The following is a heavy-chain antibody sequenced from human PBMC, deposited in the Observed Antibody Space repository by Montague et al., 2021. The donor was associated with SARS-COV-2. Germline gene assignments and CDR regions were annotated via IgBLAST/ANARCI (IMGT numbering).Heavy chain of an antibody. CDR1: GGSISSSNW. J-gene: IGHJ6*02. CDR3: ASVHPLCFWELLLVYYYYSGIDV. V-gene: IGHV4-4*02. D-gene: IGHD3-10*01. CDR2: TYHSGST. Sequence: SETLSLTCAVYGGSISSSNWWSWVRQPPGKVLEWIGETYHSGSTYYNPSLKSRVTISVDKSKNQSSLKLSSVTAADTAVYYCASVHPLCFWELLLVYYYYSGIDVSGQGTAVTDS.